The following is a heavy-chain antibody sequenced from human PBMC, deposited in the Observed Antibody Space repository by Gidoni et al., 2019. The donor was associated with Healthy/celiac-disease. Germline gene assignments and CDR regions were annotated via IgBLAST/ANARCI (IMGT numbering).Heavy chain of an antibody. D-gene: IGHD4-4*01. V-gene: IGHV4-39*01. Sequence: QLQLQESGPGLVKPSETLSLTCTVAGGSISSSSYYWGWIRQPPGKGLEWIGSSYYSGSTYYNPSLKRRVTISVDTSKNQFSLKLSSVTAADTAVYYCARDYSKPYYFDYWGQGTLVTVSS. J-gene: IGHJ4*02. CDR3: ARDYSKPYYFDY. CDR2: SYYSGST. CDR1: GGSISSSSYY.